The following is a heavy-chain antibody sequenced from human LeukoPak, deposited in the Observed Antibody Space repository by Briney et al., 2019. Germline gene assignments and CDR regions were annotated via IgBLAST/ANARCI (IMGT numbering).Heavy chain of an antibody. V-gene: IGHV1-58*01. CDR1: GFTNSNSS. CDR3: AGTSIRMVQRIIYYGKDV. D-gene: IGHD3-10*01. CDR2: IVVGTGKT. Sequence: SVKISCKASGFTNSNSSVQWVRQARGQRPEWIGWIVVGTGKTNYAQRLQERVATTRDMSTGTVDMELSSLRSEDTAVYYCAGTSIRMVQRIIYYGKDVWGQGTTVTVSS. J-gene: IGHJ6*02.